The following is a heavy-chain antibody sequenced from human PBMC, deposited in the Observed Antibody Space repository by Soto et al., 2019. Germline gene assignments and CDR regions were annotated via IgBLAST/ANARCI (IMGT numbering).Heavy chain of an antibody. V-gene: IGHV3-30-3*01. Sequence: HPGGSLRLSCAASGFTFNNYAMHWVRQAPGKGLEWVAIISNDGSTEDYADSVKGRFSISRDNSENTLSLQMNSLKAEDTAVYYCARDHYYDSSGFNDYWGQGTLVTVSS. J-gene: IGHJ4*02. D-gene: IGHD3-22*01. CDR3: ARDHYYDSSGFNDY. CDR1: GFTFNNYA. CDR2: ISNDGSTE.